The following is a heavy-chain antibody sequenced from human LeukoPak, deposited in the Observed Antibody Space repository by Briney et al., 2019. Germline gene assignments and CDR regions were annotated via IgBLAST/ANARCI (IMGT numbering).Heavy chain of an antibody. CDR2: ISQDGSNQ. CDR1: GFTFGSYA. CDR3: AKDRPSRVNADPD. V-gene: IGHV3-30*04. Sequence: SGGSLRLSCAASGFTFGSYAMLWVRQAPGKGLEWVSSISQDGSNQFYADSVQGRFTISRDNSKNTLYLQMNSLRTEDSAVYYCAKDRPSRVNADPDWGQGTLVTVSS. J-gene: IGHJ4*02. D-gene: IGHD1-1*01.